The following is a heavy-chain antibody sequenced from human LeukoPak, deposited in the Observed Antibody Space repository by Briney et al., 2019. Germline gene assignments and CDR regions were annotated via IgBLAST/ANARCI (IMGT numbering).Heavy chain of an antibody. CDR3: WKRIPAAGQYSYYFDS. J-gene: IGHJ4*02. CDR1: GDSIRNYY. CDR2: IFYSGST. V-gene: IGHV4-59*01. Sequence: PSETLSLTCTVSGDSIRNYYWSWIRQPPGKGLEWIGYIFYSGSTNFNPSLTSRATISVDTSKSHFVLKLSHVTAADTADYYCWKRIPAAGQYSYYFDSWGQGALVTVSS. D-gene: IGHD6-13*01.